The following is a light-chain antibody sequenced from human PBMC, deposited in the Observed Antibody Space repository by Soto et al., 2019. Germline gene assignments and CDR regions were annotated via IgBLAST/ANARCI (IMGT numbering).Light chain of an antibody. Sequence: QSALTQPRSVSGSHGQSVTISCTGTSSDVGGYGYVSWYQQHPGKAPKLMIYDVYNRPSGVPDRFSGSKSGNTASLTISGLQAEDEAVYYCCSYAGSSTFYFFGTGTKLTVL. CDR3: CSYAGSSTFYF. J-gene: IGLJ1*01. CDR1: SSDVGGYGY. V-gene: IGLV2-11*01. CDR2: DVY.